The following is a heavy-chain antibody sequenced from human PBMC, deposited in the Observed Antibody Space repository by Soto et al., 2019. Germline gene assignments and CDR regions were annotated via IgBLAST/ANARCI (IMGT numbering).Heavy chain of an antibody. J-gene: IGHJ4*02. CDR3: ARHNYGSGSTYFDY. CDR1: GGSISSYY. CDR2: IYYRGST. Sequence: PSETLSLTCTVSGGSISSYYWSWIRQPPGKGLEWIGYIYYRGSTNYNPSLKSRVTISVATSKNQFSLKLNSMTAADTAVYYCARHNYGSGSTYFDYWGQGTLVTVSS. V-gene: IGHV4-59*08. D-gene: IGHD3-10*01.